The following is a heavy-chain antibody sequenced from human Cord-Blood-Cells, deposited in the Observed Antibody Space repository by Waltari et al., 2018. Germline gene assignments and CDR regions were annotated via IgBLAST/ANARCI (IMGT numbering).Heavy chain of an antibody. CDR3: ARGKSASIAAAAADY. CDR2: IYYSGST. J-gene: IGHJ4*02. Sequence: QVQLQESGPGLVKPSETLSLTCTVSGGSISSYYWSWIRQPPGKGLEWIGYIYYSGSTNYNPSLKRRVTISVDTSKNQFSLKLSSVTAADTAVYYCARGKSASIAAAAADYWGQGTLVTVSS. CDR1: GGSISSYY. V-gene: IGHV4-59*01. D-gene: IGHD6-13*01.